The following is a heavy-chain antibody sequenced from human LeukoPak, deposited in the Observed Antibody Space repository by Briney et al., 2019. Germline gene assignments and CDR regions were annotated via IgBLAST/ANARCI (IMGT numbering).Heavy chain of an antibody. CDR2: IKQDGSEK. Sequence: GGSLRLSCAASGLASSSYWMSWVRQAPGKWLEWVANIKQDGSEKYYVGSVKGRFTISRDNAKNSLYLQMNSLRAEDTAVYYCARDKGDSSGYYFDYWGQGTLVTVSS. D-gene: IGHD3-22*01. J-gene: IGHJ4*02. CDR3: ARDKGDSSGYYFDY. V-gene: IGHV3-7*01. CDR1: GLASSSYW.